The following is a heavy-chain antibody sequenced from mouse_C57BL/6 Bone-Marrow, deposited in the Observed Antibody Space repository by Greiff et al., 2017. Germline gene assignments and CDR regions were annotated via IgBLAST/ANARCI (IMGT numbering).Heavy chain of an antibody. Sequence: EVKVVESGGGLVQPGGSLKLSCAASGFTFSDYYMYWVRQTPEKRLEWVAYISNGGGSTYYPDTVKGRFTISRDNAKNTLYLQMSRLKSEDTAMYYCARNYYGSSSWFAYWGQGTLVTVSA. CDR3: ARNYYGSSSWFAY. V-gene: IGHV5-12*01. D-gene: IGHD1-1*01. CDR1: GFTFSDYY. J-gene: IGHJ3*01. CDR2: ISNGGGST.